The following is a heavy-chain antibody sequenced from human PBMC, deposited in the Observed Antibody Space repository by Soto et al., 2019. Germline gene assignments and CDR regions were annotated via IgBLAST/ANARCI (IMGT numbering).Heavy chain of an antibody. CDR3: ARHVTVSGYEYYFDQ. V-gene: IGHV4-39*01. J-gene: IGHJ4*02. CDR2: IYYSGST. CDR1: GGSISSSSYY. D-gene: IGHD5-12*01. Sequence: PSETLSLTCTVSGGSISSSSYYWGWIRQPPGKGLEWIGSIYYSGSTYYNPSLKSRVTISVDTSKNQFSLKLSSVTAADTAVYYVARHVTVSGYEYYFDQWGQGTLVTVSS.